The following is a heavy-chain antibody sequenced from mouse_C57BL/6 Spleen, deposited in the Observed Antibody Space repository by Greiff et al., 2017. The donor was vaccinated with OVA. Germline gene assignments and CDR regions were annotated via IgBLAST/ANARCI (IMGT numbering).Heavy chain of an antibody. J-gene: IGHJ4*01. CDR1: GYAFSSSW. CDR3: ARSGVASDYAMDY. D-gene: IGHD1-1*01. Sequence: QVQLQQSGTELVKPGASVKISCKASGYAFSSSWMNWVKQRPGKGLEWIGRIYPGDGDTNYNGKFKGKATLTADKSSSTAYMQLSSLTSEDSAVYFCARSGVASDYAMDYWGQGTSVTVSS. CDR2: IYPGDGDT. V-gene: IGHV1-82*01.